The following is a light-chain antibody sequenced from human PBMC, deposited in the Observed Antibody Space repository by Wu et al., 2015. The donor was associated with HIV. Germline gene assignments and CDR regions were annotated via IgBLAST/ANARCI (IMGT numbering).Light chain of an antibody. CDR1: QSIGSW. J-gene: IGKJ1*01. Sequence: DIQMTQSPSTLSASVGDRVTITCRASQSIGSWLAWYQQKPGKAPKLLIYKASSLESGVPSRFSGSGFGTEFTLTISSLQPDDFATYYCQQYNYYSRRTFGQGTKVEIK. CDR3: QQYNYYSRRT. V-gene: IGKV1-5*03. CDR2: KAS.